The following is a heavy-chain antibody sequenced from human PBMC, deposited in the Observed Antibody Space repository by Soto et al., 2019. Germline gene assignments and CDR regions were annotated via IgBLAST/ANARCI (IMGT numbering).Heavy chain of an antibody. CDR3: ARGYDILTGYYSPLSDY. D-gene: IGHD3-9*01. CDR1: GYTFTGYY. CDR2: INPNSGGT. Sequence: VKVSCKASGYTFTGYYMHWVRQAPGQGLEWMGWINPNSGGTNYAQKFQGWVTMTRDTSISTAYMELSRLRSDDTAVYYCARGYDILTGYYSPLSDYWGQGTLVTVSS. V-gene: IGHV1-2*04. J-gene: IGHJ4*02.